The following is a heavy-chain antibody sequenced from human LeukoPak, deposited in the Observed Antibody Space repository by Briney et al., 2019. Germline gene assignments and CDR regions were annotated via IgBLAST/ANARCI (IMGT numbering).Heavy chain of an antibody. J-gene: IGHJ4*02. V-gene: IGHV3-48*04. CDR3: ARTRGEQWLVDPYYFDY. D-gene: IGHD6-19*01. CDR2: ISSSSSTI. Sequence: GGSLRLSCAASGFTFSSYGMTWVRQAPGKGLEWVSYISSSSSTIYYADSVKGRFTISRDNAKNSLYLQMNSLRAEDTAVYYCARTRGEQWLVDPYYFDYWGQGTLVTVSS. CDR1: GFTFSSYG.